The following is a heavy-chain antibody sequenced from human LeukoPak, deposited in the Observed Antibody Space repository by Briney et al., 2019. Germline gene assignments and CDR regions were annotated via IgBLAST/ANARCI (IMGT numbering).Heavy chain of an antibody. CDR2: IRGGGGDT. CDR1: GFTFSNYL. Sequence: GGSLRLSCAASGFTFSNYLMTWVRQAPGKGLEWVSTIRGGGGDTYYADSVQGRFTISRDNSKSTLYLQMNSLRAEDTAIYYCAKYCSGSCYSGVDYRGQGTLVTASS. J-gene: IGHJ4*02. CDR3: AKYCSGSCYSGVDY. V-gene: IGHV3-23*01. D-gene: IGHD2-15*01.